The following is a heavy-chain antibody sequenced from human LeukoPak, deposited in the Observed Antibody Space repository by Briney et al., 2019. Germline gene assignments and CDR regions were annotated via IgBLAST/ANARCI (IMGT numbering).Heavy chain of an antibody. J-gene: IGHJ4*02. D-gene: IGHD3-16*02. Sequence: ASVKVSRKASGCTFSSYAFSWVRQAPGQGLAWMGWISAYNGNTNYAQKLQGRVTMTTDTSTSTAYMELRSLRSDDTAVYYCARAPRTYYPATHTFGGVIVIPYDDWGQGTLVTVSS. CDR1: GCTFSSYA. CDR2: ISAYNGNT. CDR3: ARAPRTYYPATHTFGGVIVIPYDD. V-gene: IGHV1-18*01.